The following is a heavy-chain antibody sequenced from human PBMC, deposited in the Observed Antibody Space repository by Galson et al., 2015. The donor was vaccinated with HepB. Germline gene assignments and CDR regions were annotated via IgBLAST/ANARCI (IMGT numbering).Heavy chain of an antibody. CDR1: GYTFTGYF. CDR3: ARGRVRVAVAGNGCWFDP. Sequence: SVKVSCKASGYTFTGYFIHWVRQAPGQGLEWMGIINPSGGSTSYAQKFQGRVTMTRDTSTSTVYMELSSLRSEDTAVYYCARGRVRVAVAGNGCWFDPWGQGTLVTVSS. J-gene: IGHJ5*02. V-gene: IGHV1-46*03. CDR2: INPSGGST. D-gene: IGHD6-19*01.